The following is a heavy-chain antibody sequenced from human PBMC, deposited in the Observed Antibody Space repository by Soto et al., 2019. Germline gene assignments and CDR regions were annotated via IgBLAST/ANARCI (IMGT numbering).Heavy chain of an antibody. Sequence: ASVKVSCKASGFIFSDYFMHWVRQAPGQGLEWMGIINPSGDIRDYAQQFQGRLTITRDPSTSTVYMDLSSLRYEDTAVYYCAKGGHMTTVTIFDYWGQGTLVTVSS. J-gene: IGHJ4*02. D-gene: IGHD4-17*01. V-gene: IGHV1-46*01. CDR3: AKGGHMTTVTIFDY. CDR1: GFIFSDYF. CDR2: INPSGDIR.